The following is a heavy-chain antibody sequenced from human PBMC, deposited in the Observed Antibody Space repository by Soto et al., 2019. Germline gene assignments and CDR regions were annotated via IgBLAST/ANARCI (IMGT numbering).Heavy chain of an antibody. CDR2: IYYNGHT. V-gene: IGHV4-59*11. Sequence: QVQLQESGPGLVKPSETLSLTCTVSGGSITNHYWSWIRQPPGKGLEWIGYIYYNGHTNYNPSPKGRVTMSVDTSRNQISLKLTTVTTADTAVYYCTRANWYSEYWGQGTLVTVSS. D-gene: IGHD7-27*01. CDR3: TRANWYSEY. J-gene: IGHJ4*02. CDR1: GGSITNHY.